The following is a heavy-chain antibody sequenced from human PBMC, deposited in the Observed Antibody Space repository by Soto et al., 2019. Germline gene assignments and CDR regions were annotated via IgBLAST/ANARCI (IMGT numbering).Heavy chain of an antibody. CDR3: AIVTDSSGYYYIMEYYFDY. V-gene: IGHV1-8*01. CDR2: MNPNSGNT. Sequence: GAAVKVSCKASGYTFTSYDINWVRQATGQGLEWMGWMNPNSGNTGYAQKFQGRVSMTRNTSISTAYMELSSLRSEDTAVYYCAIVTDSSGYYYIMEYYFDYWGQGTLVTVSS. D-gene: IGHD3-22*01. J-gene: IGHJ4*02. CDR1: GYTFTSYD.